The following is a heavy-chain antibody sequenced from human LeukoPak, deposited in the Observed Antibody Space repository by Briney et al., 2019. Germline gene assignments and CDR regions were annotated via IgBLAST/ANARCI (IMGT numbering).Heavy chain of an antibody. V-gene: IGHV3-48*01. CDR3: AKSGYSSGWFRAFDI. CDR1: GFTFSGYP. CDR2: ISSGSSTI. Sequence: GGSLRLSCAASGFTFSGYPMNWVRQAPGKGLEWVSYISSGSSTIYYADSVKGRFSISRDNSKKTLFLQMNSLRAEGTAVYYCAKSGYSSGWFRAFDIWGQGTLVTVSS. D-gene: IGHD6-19*01. J-gene: IGHJ3*02.